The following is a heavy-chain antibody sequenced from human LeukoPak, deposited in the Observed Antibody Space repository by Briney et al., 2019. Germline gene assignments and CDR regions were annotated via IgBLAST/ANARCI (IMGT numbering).Heavy chain of an antibody. CDR1: GYTFTSYD. Sequence: GASVKASCKASGYTFTSYDINWVRQATGQGLEWMGWMNPNSSNTGYAQKCQGRVTMTRHTSIRTAYIELSSLRSEVTAGSYCARFMDVWGKGTTVTISS. CDR3: ARFMDV. V-gene: IGHV1-8*01. CDR2: MNPNSSNT. J-gene: IGHJ6*04.